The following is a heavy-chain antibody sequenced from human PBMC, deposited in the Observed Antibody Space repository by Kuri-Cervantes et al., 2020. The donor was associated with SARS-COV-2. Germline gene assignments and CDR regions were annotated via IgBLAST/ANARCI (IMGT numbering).Heavy chain of an antibody. CDR3: ARDKDGIEEFDY. D-gene: IGHD5-24*01. J-gene: IGHJ4*02. CDR1: GFTFSSYG. Sequence: GESLKISCAASGFTFSSYGMHWVRQAPGKGLEWVAFIRYDGSNKYYADSVKGRFTISRDNSKNTLYLQMNSLRAEDTAVYYCARDKDGIEEFDYWGQGTLVTVSS. V-gene: IGHV3-30*02. CDR2: IRYDGSNK.